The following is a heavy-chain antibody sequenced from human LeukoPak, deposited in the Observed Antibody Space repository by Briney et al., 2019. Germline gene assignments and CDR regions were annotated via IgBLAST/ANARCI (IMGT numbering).Heavy chain of an antibody. Sequence: GGSLRLSCSVSGFTFSTYVMHWVRQAPGKGLEYVSAISSNGDNTYYADSVKGRFTISRDNSRNTLYLQMSSLRADDTVVYYCVRGTGYWGQGTLVTVSS. CDR3: VRGTGY. J-gene: IGHJ4*02. CDR2: ISSNGDNT. CDR1: GFTFSTYV. V-gene: IGHV3-64D*06.